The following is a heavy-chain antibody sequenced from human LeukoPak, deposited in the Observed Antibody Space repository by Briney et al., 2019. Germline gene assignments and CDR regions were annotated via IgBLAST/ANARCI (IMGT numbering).Heavy chain of an antibody. CDR2: INPNSGGT. Sequence: ASVKVSCKASGYTFTGYYIHWVRQAPGQGLEWMGWINPNSGGTNYAQKFQGRVTMTRDTSISTAYMELSRLRSDDTAVYYCARGQETYYYDSSGYPAPSDADYWGQGTLVTVSS. V-gene: IGHV1-2*02. D-gene: IGHD3-22*01. J-gene: IGHJ4*02. CDR1: GYTFTGYY. CDR3: ARGQETYYYDSSGYPAPSDADY.